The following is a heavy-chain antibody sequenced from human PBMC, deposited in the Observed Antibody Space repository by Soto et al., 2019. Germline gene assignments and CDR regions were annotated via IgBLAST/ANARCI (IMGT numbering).Heavy chain of an antibody. Sequence: EVQLLESGGDLVQPGGSLRLSSAASGFTFSSYAMNWFRQAPGKGLEWVSTVSLSGDDTYYLDSLKGGFTISRDDSKNTLYLQMNSLRAEDSAVYYCARDPSSGSADYWGQGTLVIVSS. J-gene: IGHJ4*02. CDR2: VSLSGDDT. CDR3: ARDPSSGSADY. D-gene: IGHD3-3*01. V-gene: IGHV3-23*01. CDR1: GFTFSSYA.